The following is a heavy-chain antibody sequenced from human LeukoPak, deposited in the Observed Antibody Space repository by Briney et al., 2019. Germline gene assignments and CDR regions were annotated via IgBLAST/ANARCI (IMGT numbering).Heavy chain of an antibody. V-gene: IGHV3-7*01. CDR2: IKQDGSEK. D-gene: IGHD3-22*01. Sequence: GGSLRLSCAASGFTFNIYWMTWVRQAPGKGLEWVANIKQDGSEKYYVDSVKGRFTISRDNAKNSLYLQVNSLRDEDTAVYYCARGGGWLTDYWGQGTLVTVSS. CDR1: GFTFNIYW. CDR3: ARGGGWLTDY. J-gene: IGHJ4*02.